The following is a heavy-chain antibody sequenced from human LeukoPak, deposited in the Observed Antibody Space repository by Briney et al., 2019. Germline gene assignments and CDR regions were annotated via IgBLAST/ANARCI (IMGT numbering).Heavy chain of an antibody. CDR1: GYTFTSYA. J-gene: IGHJ3*02. Sequence: ASVKVSCKASGYTFTSYAMHWVRQAPGQRLEWMGWINPNSGGTNYAQKFQGWVTMTRDTSISTAYMELSRLRSDDTAVYYCAKSIAAAGRADAFDIWGQGTMVTVSS. V-gene: IGHV1-2*04. CDR2: INPNSGGT. CDR3: AKSIAAAGRADAFDI. D-gene: IGHD6-13*01.